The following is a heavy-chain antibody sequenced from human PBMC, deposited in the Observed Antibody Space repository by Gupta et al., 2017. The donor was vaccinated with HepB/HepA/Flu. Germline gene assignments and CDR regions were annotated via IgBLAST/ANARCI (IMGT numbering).Heavy chain of an antibody. V-gene: IGHV3-20*04. Sequence: EVQLVESGGRVVRPGGSLRLSCAASGFIFGDYGMVWVRQTPEKGLEWVSGINWTGRSTGYADSVKGRFTISRDNAKNSLYLLMNNLRGEDTAFYYCARDERGYPPYYFDYWGQGTLVTVSS. J-gene: IGHJ4*02. CDR1: GFIFGDYG. D-gene: IGHD3-16*02. CDR2: INWTGRST. CDR3: ARDERGYPPYYFDY.